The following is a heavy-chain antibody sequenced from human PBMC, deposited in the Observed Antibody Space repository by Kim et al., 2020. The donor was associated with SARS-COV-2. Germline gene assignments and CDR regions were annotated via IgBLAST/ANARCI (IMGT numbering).Heavy chain of an antibody. CDR3: TKYYYDSSGYNSVGAFDI. CDR2: IYSGGST. CDR1: GFTVSSNY. V-gene: IGHV3-53*04. J-gene: IGHJ3*02. Sequence: GGSLRLSCAASGFTVSSNYMSWVRQAPGKGLEWVSVIYSGGSTYYADSVKGRFTISRHNSKNTLYLQMNSLRAEDTAVYYCTKYYYDSSGYNSVGAFDIWGQETMVTVSS. D-gene: IGHD3-22*01.